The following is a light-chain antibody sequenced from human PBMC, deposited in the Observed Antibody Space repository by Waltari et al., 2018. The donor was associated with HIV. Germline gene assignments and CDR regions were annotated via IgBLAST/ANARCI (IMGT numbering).Light chain of an antibody. J-gene: IGLJ2*01. CDR2: HVS. Sequence: QSALTQPASVSGSPGQSITIPCTGTSSDVGGYNYASWYQQHPGKAPKLMIYHVSNRPSGVSNRFSGSKSGNTASLAISGLQAEDEDDYYCTSYTSSSTLVIFGGGTKRTVL. CDR3: TSYTSSSTLVI. CDR1: SSDVGGYNY. V-gene: IGLV2-14*03.